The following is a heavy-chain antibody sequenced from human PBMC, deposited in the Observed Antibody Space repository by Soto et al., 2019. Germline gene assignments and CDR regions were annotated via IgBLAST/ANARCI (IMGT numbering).Heavy chain of an antibody. Sequence: PSETLSLTCAVYGGSCRGYYCSRILQPPGKGLEWIVELNHSGSTNYNPSLKRRVTISVDTSKNQFSLKLSSVTAADTAVYYCARGGRLRRYFDYWGQGTLVPVSS. CDR2: LNHSGST. J-gene: IGHJ4*02. CDR1: GGSCRGYY. D-gene: IGHD4-17*01. V-gene: IGHV4-34*01. CDR3: ARGGRLRRYFDY.